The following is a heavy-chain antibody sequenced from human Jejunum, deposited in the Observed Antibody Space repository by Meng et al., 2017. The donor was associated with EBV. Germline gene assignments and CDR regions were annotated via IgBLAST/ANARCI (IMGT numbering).Heavy chain of an antibody. Sequence: HVQLQQPGPGLGHPSQSLSLTWATSGASVASNSAAWHWIRQSPSRGLEWLGRTYYRSKWYYDYAVSVKSRMTINPDTSKNQFSLQLNSVTPEDTAVCYCARGAYTSTWFWGQGTLVTVSS. V-gene: IGHV6-1*01. CDR3: ARGAYTSTWF. J-gene: IGHJ1*01. CDR1: GASVASNSAA. D-gene: IGHD6-13*01. CDR2: TYYRSKWYY.